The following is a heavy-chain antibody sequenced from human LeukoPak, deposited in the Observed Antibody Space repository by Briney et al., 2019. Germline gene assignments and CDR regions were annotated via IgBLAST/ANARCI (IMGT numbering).Heavy chain of an antibody. CDR2: IYYSGST. Sequence: PSETLSLTCTVSGDSISSSSYYWSWIRQPPGKGLEWIGYIYYSGSTNYNPSLKSRVTISVDTSKNQFSLKLSSVTAADTAVYYCASYMTTVTTQGWFDPWGQGTLVTVSS. CDR3: ASYMTTVTTQGWFDP. J-gene: IGHJ5*02. V-gene: IGHV4-61*01. D-gene: IGHD4-17*01. CDR1: GDSISSSSYY.